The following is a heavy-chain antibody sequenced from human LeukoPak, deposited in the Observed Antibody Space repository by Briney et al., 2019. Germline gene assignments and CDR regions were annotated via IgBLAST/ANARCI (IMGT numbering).Heavy chain of an antibody. V-gene: IGHV3-48*04. D-gene: IGHD1-20*01. CDR2: ISSSSSTI. J-gene: IGHJ4*02. CDR1: GFTFSSYS. CDR3: ARDRAWHGYNWNYFDY. Sequence: GGSLRLSCAASGFTFSSYSMNWVRQAPGKGLEWVSYISSSSSTIYYADSVKGRFTNSRDNAKNSLYLQMNSLRAEDTAVYYCARDRAWHGYNWNYFDYWGQGTLVTVSS.